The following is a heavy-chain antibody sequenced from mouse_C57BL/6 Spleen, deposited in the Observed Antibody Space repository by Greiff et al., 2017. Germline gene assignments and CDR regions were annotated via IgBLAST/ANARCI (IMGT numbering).Heavy chain of an antibody. D-gene: IGHD1-1*01. CDR3: TKNYGSSWFAY. CDR1: GYTFTDYE. Sequence: QVQLQQSGAELVRPGASVTLSCKASGYTFTDYEMHWVKQTPVHDLEWIGAIDPETGGTAYNQKFKGKAILTADKSSSTAYMELRSLTSEDSAVYYCTKNYGSSWFAYWGQGTLVTVSA. J-gene: IGHJ3*01. CDR2: IDPETGGT. V-gene: IGHV1-15*01.